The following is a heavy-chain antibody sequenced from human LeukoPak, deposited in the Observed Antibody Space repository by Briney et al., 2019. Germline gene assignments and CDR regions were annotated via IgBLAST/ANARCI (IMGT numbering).Heavy chain of an antibody. CDR2: ISGSGGST. D-gene: IGHD3-22*01. CDR3: AKDLSNYYDAHESAGDY. V-gene: IGHV3-23*01. J-gene: IGHJ4*02. Sequence: GGSLRLSCAASGFTFSSYAMSWVRQAPGKGLEWVSAISGSGGSTYYADSVKGRFTISRDNSKNTLYLQMNSLRAEDTAVYYCAKDLSNYYDAHESAGDYWGQETLVTVSS. CDR1: GFTFSSYA.